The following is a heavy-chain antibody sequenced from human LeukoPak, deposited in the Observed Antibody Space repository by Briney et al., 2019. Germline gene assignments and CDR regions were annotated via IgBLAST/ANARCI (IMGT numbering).Heavy chain of an antibody. CDR2: IYYSGST. CDR3: ASKMGAYDY. Sequence: SETLSLTCTVSGGSISSSSYYWGWIRQPPGKGLEWIGSIYYSGSTCYNPSLKSRVTISVDTSKNQFSLKLSSVTAADTAVYYCASKMGAYDYWGQGTLVTVSS. CDR1: GGSISSSSYY. J-gene: IGHJ4*02. D-gene: IGHD1-26*01. V-gene: IGHV4-39*01.